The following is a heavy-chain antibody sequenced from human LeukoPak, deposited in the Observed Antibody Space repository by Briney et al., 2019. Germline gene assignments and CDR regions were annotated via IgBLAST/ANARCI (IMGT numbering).Heavy chain of an antibody. CDR1: GFAFHIYG. Sequence: GRSLKLSCAASGFAFHIYGMRWVRQAPGKGLEWVAFIWSDGTKQFYADSVMGRFTISRDNSNNTVYLHMNSLKAEDTALYYCVRDRNNNYFDYWGQGTLLTVSS. CDR2: IWSDGTKQ. V-gene: IGHV3-33*01. J-gene: IGHJ4*02. D-gene: IGHD1-14*01. CDR3: VRDRNNNYFDY.